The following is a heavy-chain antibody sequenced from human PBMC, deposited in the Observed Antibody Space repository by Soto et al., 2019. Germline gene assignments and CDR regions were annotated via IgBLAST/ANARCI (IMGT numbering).Heavy chain of an antibody. CDR3: ARGGGKLFDY. J-gene: IGHJ4*02. CDR2: FYYSGST. CDR1: GGSISSYY. D-gene: IGHD5-12*01. Sequence: SETLSLTCTVSGGSISSYYWSWIRQPPGKGLEWIGCFYYSGSTNYNPSLKSRVTISVDTSKKQFSLKLSSVTAADTAVYYCARGGGKLFDYGGQGTRVTVSS. V-gene: IGHV4-59*01.